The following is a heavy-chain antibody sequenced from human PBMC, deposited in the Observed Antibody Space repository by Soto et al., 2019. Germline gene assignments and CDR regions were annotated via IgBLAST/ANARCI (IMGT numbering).Heavy chain of an antibody. CDR2: INPKTAAT. CDR3: ARIKWGLNYYSGMDV. J-gene: IGHJ6*02. D-gene: IGHD3-10*01. Sequence: QVQLVQSGAEVKKSGASVKVSCKPSGYSFSDYFIQWVRQAPGQGLEWVAWINPKTAATNYAKKFQGSVSRTWNTSSTTAYMDLPGLRPGDTAVYYCARIKWGLNYYSGMDVWGQGTTVIVSS. V-gene: IGHV1-2*02. CDR1: GYSFSDYF.